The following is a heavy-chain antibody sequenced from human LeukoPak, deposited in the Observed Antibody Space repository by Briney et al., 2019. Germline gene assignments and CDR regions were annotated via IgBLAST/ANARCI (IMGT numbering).Heavy chain of an antibody. CDR1: GFTFSSYG. J-gene: IGHJ4*02. CDR2: TSGSGGRT. CDR3: ARGRGRDRIEDY. V-gene: IGHV3-23*01. D-gene: IGHD1-26*01. Sequence: GGSLRLSCAASGFTFSSYGMSWVRQAPGKGLEWVSATSGSGGRTYYADSVKGRVTISRDNSKNTLYLQMNSLRAEDTAVYYCARGRGRDRIEDYWGQGTLVTVSS.